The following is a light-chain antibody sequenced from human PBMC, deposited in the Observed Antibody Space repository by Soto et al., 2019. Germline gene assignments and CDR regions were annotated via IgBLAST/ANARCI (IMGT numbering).Light chain of an antibody. Sequence: DIQMTQSPSTLSASVGDRVTITCRAGQSISNFLAWYQQKSGSAPKLLIYKSTILQSGVPSRFSGSGSGTELTLTISPLQPDEFETYYCQCYHTVSRTFGQGTKVAVK. V-gene: IGKV1-5*03. CDR1: QSISNF. CDR2: KST. CDR3: QCYHTVSRT. J-gene: IGKJ1*01.